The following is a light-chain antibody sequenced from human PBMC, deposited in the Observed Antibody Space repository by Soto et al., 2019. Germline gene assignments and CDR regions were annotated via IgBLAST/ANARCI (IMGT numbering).Light chain of an antibody. CDR1: QRVGTN. CDR2: GSS. J-gene: IGKJ1*01. Sequence: EVVVTQAPATLSLSPAGRATLSCRASQRVGTNLAWFQPKPAQAPRLLIYGSSTRATGVPARFSGSGSGTDFTLTISSLQPEDFATYYCQQSYSTPRTFGQGTKVDI. V-gene: IGKV3-15*01. CDR3: QQSYSTPRT.